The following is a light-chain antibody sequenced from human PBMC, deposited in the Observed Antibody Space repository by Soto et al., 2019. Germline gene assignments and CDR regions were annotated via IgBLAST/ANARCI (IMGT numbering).Light chain of an antibody. CDR2: GNS. J-gene: IGLJ2*01. V-gene: IGLV1-40*01. Sequence: QSVLTQPPSVSGAPGQRVTISCTGSSSNIGAGYDVHWYQQLPGTAPKLLIYGNSNLPSGVPDRFSGSKSGTSASLAITGLQAEDEADYYCQSYDSSLSDSVFGGGTKLTVL. CDR1: SSNIGAGYD. CDR3: QSYDSSLSDSV.